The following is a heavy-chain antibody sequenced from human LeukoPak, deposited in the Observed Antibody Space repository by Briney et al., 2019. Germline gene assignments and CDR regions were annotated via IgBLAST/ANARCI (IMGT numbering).Heavy chain of an antibody. CDR2: INSDGSST. J-gene: IGHJ4*02. Sequence: GGSLRLSCAASGFTFSSYWMHWVRQAPGKGLVWVSRINSDGSSTTYADSVKGRFTISRDNAKNTLYLQMNSLRAEDTAVYYCARGGDTREVLGYWGQGTLVTVSS. CDR3: ARGGDTREVLGY. CDR1: GFTFSSYW. V-gene: IGHV3-74*01. D-gene: IGHD5-18*01.